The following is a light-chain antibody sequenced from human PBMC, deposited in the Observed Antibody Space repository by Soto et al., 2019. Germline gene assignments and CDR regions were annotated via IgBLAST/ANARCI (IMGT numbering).Light chain of an antibody. J-gene: IGKJ1*01. V-gene: IGKV1-5*03. CDR3: QQYYTYPWT. Sequence: DIQMTQSPSTLSASVGDRVTITCRASQSISTWLAWYQQRPGKAPKLLIYKASNLESGVPSRFSGSGSGTELTLTISSLHPDEFATYYCQQYYTYPWTFGPGTKVDIK. CDR1: QSISTW. CDR2: KAS.